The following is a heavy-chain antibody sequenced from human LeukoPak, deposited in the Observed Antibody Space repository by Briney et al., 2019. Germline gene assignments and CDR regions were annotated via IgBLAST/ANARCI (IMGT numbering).Heavy chain of an antibody. CDR3: ASENVDTAMAYPLDAFDI. CDR2: ISRSGSTI. D-gene: IGHD5-18*01. CDR1: GFTFSDYY. Sequence: GGSLRLSCAASGFTFSDYYMSWIRQAPGKGLEWVSYISRSGSTIYYADSVKGRFTISRDNAKNSLYLQMNSLRAEDTAVYYCASENVDTAMAYPLDAFDIWGQGTMVTVSS. V-gene: IGHV3-11*01. J-gene: IGHJ3*02.